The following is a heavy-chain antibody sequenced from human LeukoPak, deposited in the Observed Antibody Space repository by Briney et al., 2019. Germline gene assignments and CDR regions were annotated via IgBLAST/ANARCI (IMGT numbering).Heavy chain of an antibody. D-gene: IGHD3-10*01. CDR3: ARDLAPFSMVRGVMGVY. Sequence: GGSLRLSCAASGFTFDDYAMHWVRQAPGKGLEWVSGINWNGGSTGYADSVKGRFTISRDNAKNSLYLQMNSLRAEDTALYYCARDLAPFSMVRGVMGVYWGQGTLVTVSS. CDR1: GFTFDDYA. CDR2: INWNGGST. V-gene: IGHV3-20*04. J-gene: IGHJ4*02.